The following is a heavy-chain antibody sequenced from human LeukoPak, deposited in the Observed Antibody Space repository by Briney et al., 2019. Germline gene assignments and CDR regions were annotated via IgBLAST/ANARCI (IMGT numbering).Heavy chain of an antibody. V-gene: IGHV2-5*02. CDR1: GFSLSTSGVG. CDR3: AHTYCSSTSCYPGDAFDI. D-gene: IGHD2-2*01. Sequence: SGPTLVNPTQTLTLTCTFSGFSLSTSGVGVGWIRQPPGKALEWLALIYWDDDKRYSPSLKSRLTITKDTSKNQVVLTMTNMDPVDTATYYCAHTYCSSTSCYPGDAFDIWGQGTMVTVSS. J-gene: IGHJ3*02. CDR2: IYWDDDK.